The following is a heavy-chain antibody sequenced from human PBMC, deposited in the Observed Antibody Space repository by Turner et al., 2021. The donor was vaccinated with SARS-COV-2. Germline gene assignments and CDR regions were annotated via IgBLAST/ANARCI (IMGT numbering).Heavy chain of an antibody. CDR3: ARVYSSSSGKGVDY. CDR1: GFTFHPYE. Sequence: EVQLVESGGGLVQPGGSLRLSCAASGFTFHPYEMNWVRKAPVKVLEWVSYIRSSASTIYYADSVKVQFTISRDNAKNSLYLQMNSLRAEDTALYYRARVYSSSSGKGVDYWGQGTLVTVSS. V-gene: IGHV3-48*03. D-gene: IGHD6-13*01. CDR2: IRSSASTI. J-gene: IGHJ4*02.